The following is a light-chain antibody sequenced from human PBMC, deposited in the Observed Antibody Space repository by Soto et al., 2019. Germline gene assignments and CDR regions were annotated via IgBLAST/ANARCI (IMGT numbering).Light chain of an antibody. V-gene: IGLV1-47*01. CDR2: RNY. CDR1: SSNIGDNY. CDR3: AAWDDSLSGWV. J-gene: IGLJ3*02. Sequence: QAVVTQPPSASGTPGQRVTISCSGSSSNIGDNYIYWYQQVPGTAPKLLIYRNYHRPSGVPDRFSGSKSGTSASLAISGLRSEDEADYYCAAWDDSLSGWVFGGGTKLTVL.